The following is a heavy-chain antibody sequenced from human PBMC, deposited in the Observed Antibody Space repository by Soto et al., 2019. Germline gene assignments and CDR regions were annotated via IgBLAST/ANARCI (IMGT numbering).Heavy chain of an antibody. CDR1: GFTFRDHA. V-gene: IGHV3-33*01. Sequence: GGSLILSCAASGFTFRDHAMHWVRQAPGKGREWLAIIWNDGSNKFYAGSVQGRFTISRDNSKNTVYLQMNTLSAEDTAVYYCARALFPDVDIYAMDVWGQGTTVTVSS. J-gene: IGHJ6*02. D-gene: IGHD5-12*01. CDR2: IWNDGSNK. CDR3: ARALFPDVDIYAMDV.